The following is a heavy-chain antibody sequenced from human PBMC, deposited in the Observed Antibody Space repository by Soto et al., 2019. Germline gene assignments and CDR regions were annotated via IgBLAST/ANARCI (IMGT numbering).Heavy chain of an antibody. Sequence: QATGKGLEWMGWIGANDGNTKDAQRLQGRVTMTTDASTSTAYMELRSLRSDDTAVYYCARVRTLTDYYFDYWGQGTLVTVSS. J-gene: IGHJ4*02. CDR3: ARVRTLTDYYFDY. V-gene: IGHV1-18*01. CDR2: IGANDGNT.